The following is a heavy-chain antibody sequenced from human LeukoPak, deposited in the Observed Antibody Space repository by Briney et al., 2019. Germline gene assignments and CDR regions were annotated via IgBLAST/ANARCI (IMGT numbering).Heavy chain of an antibody. D-gene: IGHD5-12*01. V-gene: IGHV4-34*01. CDR3: ARDSGGYDTFDY. CDR1: GGSFSGYY. Sequence: SETLSLTCAVYGGSFSGYYWSWIRQPPGKGLEWIGSIYYSGSTYYNPSLKSRVTISVETSKNQFSLKLSSVTAADTAVYYCARDSGGYDTFDYWGQGTLVTVSS. J-gene: IGHJ4*02. CDR2: IYYSGST.